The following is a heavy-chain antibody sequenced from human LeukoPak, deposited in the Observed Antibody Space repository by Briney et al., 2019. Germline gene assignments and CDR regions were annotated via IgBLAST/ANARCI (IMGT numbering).Heavy chain of an antibody. CDR1: GYTFTSYG. J-gene: IGHJ6*02. Sequence: ASVKVSCKASGYTFTSYGISWVRQAPGQGLEWMGWISAYNGNTNYAQKLQGRVTMTTDTSTSTAYMELRSLRSDDTAVYYCARARYYGSGNFYGMDVWGQGTTVTVSS. CDR2: ISAYNGNT. D-gene: IGHD3-10*01. CDR3: ARARYYGSGNFYGMDV. V-gene: IGHV1-18*01.